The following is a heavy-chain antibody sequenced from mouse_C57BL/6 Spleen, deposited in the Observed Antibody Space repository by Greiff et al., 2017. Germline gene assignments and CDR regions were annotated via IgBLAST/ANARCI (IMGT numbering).Heavy chain of an antibody. CDR1: GYTFTDYY. D-gene: IGHD1-1*01. V-gene: IGHV1-26*01. CDR3: ASLYYGSPSMAMDY. Sequence: VQLQQSGPELVKPGASVKISCKASGYTFTDYYMNWVKQSHGKSLEWIGDINPNNGGTSYNQKFKGKATLTVDKSTSTAYMELRSLTSEDSAVYYCASLYYGSPSMAMDYWGQGTSVTVSS. J-gene: IGHJ4*01. CDR2: INPNNGGT.